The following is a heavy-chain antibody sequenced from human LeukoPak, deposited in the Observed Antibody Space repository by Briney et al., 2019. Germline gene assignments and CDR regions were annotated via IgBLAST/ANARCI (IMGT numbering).Heavy chain of an antibody. CDR2: INHSGST. CDR3: ARWVVGEGAHFDY. J-gene: IGHJ4*02. Sequence: SETLSLTCAVYGGSFSGYYWSWIRQPPGKGLEWIGEINHSGSTNYNPSLKSRVTISVDTSKNQFSLKLSSVTAADTAVYYCARWVVGEGAHFDYWGQGTLVTVSS. V-gene: IGHV4-34*01. CDR1: GGSFSGYY. D-gene: IGHD3-10*01.